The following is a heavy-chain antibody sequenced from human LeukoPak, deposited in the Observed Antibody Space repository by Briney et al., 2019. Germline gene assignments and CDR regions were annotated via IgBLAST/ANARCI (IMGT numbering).Heavy chain of an antibody. J-gene: IGHJ5*02. Sequence: SETLSLTCIVSGNSIRKSGWSWGWIRQPPGKGLEWIGTMPYDENVSDNEIPSYNPSLKRRVTISADTSKNQLSLKVNSVTAADTSSYYCARLTLTGVGGRGWFDAWGQGTLVIVSS. D-gene: IGHD3-3*01. CDR3: ARLTLTGVGGRGWFDA. CDR2: MPYDENVSDNEIP. CDR1: GNSIRKSGWS. V-gene: IGHV4-39*01.